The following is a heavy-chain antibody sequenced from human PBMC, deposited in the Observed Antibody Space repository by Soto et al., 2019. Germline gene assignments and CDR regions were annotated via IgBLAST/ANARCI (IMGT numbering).Heavy chain of an antibody. V-gene: IGHV4-34*01. CDR2: INHSGST. Sequence: TLSLTCAVYGGSFSGYYWSWIRQPPGKGLEWIGEINHSGSTNYNPSLKSRVTISVDTSKNQFSLKLSSVTAADTAVYYCARGRGPRIFGVVMPYYYGMDVWGQGTTVTVSS. CDR1: GGSFSGYY. J-gene: IGHJ6*02. D-gene: IGHD3-3*01. CDR3: ARGRGPRIFGVVMPYYYGMDV.